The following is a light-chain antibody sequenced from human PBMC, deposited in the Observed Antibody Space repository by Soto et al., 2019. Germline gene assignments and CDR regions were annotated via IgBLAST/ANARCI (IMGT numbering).Light chain of an antibody. CDR1: QSVTSNY. CDR2: AAS. Sequence: EVVLTQSPGTVSLSPGERATLSCRASQSVTSNYLAWYQQKPGQAPRLLIYAASSRATGIPDRFSGSGSGTNFTLSISRLEPEDFAVYCQQYGSTVTWTCGQGTKVEI. J-gene: IGKJ1*01. V-gene: IGKV3-20*01. CDR3: QQYGSTVTWT.